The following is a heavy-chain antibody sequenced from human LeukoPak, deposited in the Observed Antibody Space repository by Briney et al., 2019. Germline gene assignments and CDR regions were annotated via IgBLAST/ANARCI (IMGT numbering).Heavy chain of an antibody. CDR2: INSGSSTI. CDR3: ARVLLERPGIDSFDM. Sequence: GGSLRLSCGASEFSLRSYSMDWVRQAPGKGLEWVSHINSGSSTIYYADSVKGRFTISRDNAGNSLYLHMNSLRAEDTAVYYCARVLLERPGIDSFDMWGKGTMVPVS. D-gene: IGHD1-1*01. V-gene: IGHV3-48*01. J-gene: IGHJ3*02. CDR1: EFSLRSYS.